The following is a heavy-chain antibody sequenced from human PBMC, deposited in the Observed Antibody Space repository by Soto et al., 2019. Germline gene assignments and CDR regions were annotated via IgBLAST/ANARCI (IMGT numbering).Heavy chain of an antibody. CDR1: GGSISSGGYY. D-gene: IGHD3-22*01. CDR3: ARELDHYDSSGYLGAFDI. CDR2: IYYSGST. Sequence: SETLSLTCTVSGGSISSGGYYWSWIRQHPGKGLEWIGYIYYSGSTYYNPSLKSRVTISVDTSKNQFSLKLSSVTAADTAVYYCARELDHYDSSGYLGAFDIWGQGTMVTVSS. V-gene: IGHV4-31*03. J-gene: IGHJ3*02.